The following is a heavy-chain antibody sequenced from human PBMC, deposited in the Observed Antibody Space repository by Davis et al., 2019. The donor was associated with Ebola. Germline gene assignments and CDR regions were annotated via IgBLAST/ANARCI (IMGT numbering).Heavy chain of an antibody. D-gene: IGHD3-16*01. V-gene: IGHV4-39*01. CDR1: GGSIISSSSY. CDR2: IYYSGIT. CDR3: ASSRIMITFGGVSWFDP. J-gene: IGHJ5*02. Sequence: MPSETLSLTCTVSGGSIISSSSYWGWIRQPPRKGLEWIGSIYYSGITYYNPSLKSRVTISVDTSKNQFSLKLRSVTAADTAVYYCASSRIMITFGGVSWFDPWGQGTLVTVSS.